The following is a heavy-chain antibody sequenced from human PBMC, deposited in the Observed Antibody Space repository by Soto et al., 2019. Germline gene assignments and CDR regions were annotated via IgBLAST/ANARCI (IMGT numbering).Heavy chain of an antibody. Sequence: SVKVSCKASGFTFTSSAVQWVRQARGQRLEWIGWIVVGSGNTNYAQKFQERVTITRDMSTSTAYMELSSLRSEDTAVYYCAADKYYYDSSGYYPPDAFDIWGQGTMVTVSS. CDR1: GFTFTSSA. V-gene: IGHV1-58*01. J-gene: IGHJ3*02. CDR3: AADKYYYDSSGYYPPDAFDI. D-gene: IGHD3-22*01. CDR2: IVVGSGNT.